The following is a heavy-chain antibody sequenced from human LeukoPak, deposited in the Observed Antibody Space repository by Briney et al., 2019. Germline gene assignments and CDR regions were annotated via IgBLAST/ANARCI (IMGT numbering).Heavy chain of an antibody. CDR2: ISGSGGST. CDR3: AKDQGYYYGSGSYYAPFDY. CDR1: GFTFSSYA. V-gene: IGHV3-23*01. J-gene: IGHJ4*02. D-gene: IGHD3-10*01. Sequence: GGSLRLSCAASGFTFSSYAMSWDRQAPGKGLEWVSAISGSGGSTYYADSVKGRFTISRDNSKNTLYLQMNSLRAEDTAVYYCAKDQGYYYGSGSYYAPFDYWGQGTLVTVSS.